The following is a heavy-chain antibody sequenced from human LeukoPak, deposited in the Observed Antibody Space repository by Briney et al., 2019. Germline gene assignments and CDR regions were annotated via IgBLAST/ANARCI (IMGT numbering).Heavy chain of an antibody. Sequence: ASVKVSCKASGYTFTSYCISWVRQAPGQGLEWMGWISAYNGNTNYAQKLHGRVNMATDTYASTGYMELRSLGSDDTAVYYWARIFVVVVTRDAFDMGGEGTMVTVSA. V-gene: IGHV1-18*01. CDR2: ISAYNGNT. J-gene: IGHJ3*02. CDR3: ARIFVVVVTRDAFDM. D-gene: IGHD2-15*01. CDR1: GYTFTSYC.